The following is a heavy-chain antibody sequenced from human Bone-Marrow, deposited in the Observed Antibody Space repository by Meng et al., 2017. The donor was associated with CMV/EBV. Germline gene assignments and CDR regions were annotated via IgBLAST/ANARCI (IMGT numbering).Heavy chain of an antibody. J-gene: IGHJ4*02. V-gene: IGHV1-69*05. CDR3: ARDYVVRKVYSAY. Sequence: SVKVSCKASGGTFSSYAISWVRQAPGQGLEWMGGIIPIFGTANYAQKFQGRVTITTDESTSTAYMELSSLRSEDTAVYYCARDYVVRKVYSAYWGQGTLVTVSS. D-gene: IGHD3-10*01. CDR1: GGTFSSYA. CDR2: IIPIFGTA.